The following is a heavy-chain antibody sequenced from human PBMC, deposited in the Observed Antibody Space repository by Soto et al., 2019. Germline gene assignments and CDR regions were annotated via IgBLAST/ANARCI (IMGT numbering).Heavy chain of an antibody. J-gene: IGHJ4*02. CDR2: ISYDGSNK. CDR3: AKVTGYSSNRYYFDY. Sequence: GASLRLSCTASGFTFSSYGMHWVRQAPGKGLELVAVISYDGSNKYYADSVKGRFTISRDNSKNTLYPQMNSLRAEDTAVYYCAKVTGYSSNRYYFDYWGQGTLVTVSS. CDR1: GFTFSSYG. V-gene: IGHV3-30*18. D-gene: IGHD6-13*01.